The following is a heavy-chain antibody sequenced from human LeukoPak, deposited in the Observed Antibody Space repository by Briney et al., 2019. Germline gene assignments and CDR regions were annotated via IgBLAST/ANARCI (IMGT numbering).Heavy chain of an antibody. J-gene: IGHJ3*02. D-gene: IGHD2-2*01. V-gene: IGHV3-23*01. Sequence: PGGSLRLSCAASGFTFSSYAMSWVRQAPGKGLEWVSAISGSGGSTYYADSVKGRFTISRDNSKNTLHLQMNSLRAEDTAVYYCAKVRGCSSTSCPHAFDIWGQGTMVTVSS. CDR2: ISGSGGST. CDR1: GFTFSSYA. CDR3: AKVRGCSSTSCPHAFDI.